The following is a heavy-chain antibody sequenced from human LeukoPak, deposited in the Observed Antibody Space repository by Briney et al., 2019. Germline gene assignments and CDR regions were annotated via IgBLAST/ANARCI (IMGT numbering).Heavy chain of an antibody. J-gene: IGHJ3*02. D-gene: IGHD2-21*02. Sequence: SVKVSCKASGGTFSSYAISWVRQAPGQGLDWMGGIIPIFGTANYAQKFQGRVTITTDESTSTAYMELSSLRSEDTAVYYCARGIAHIVVVTAMEGALDIWGQGTMVTVSS. V-gene: IGHV1-69*05. CDR2: IIPIFGTA. CDR3: ARGIAHIVVVTAMEGALDI. CDR1: GGTFSSYA.